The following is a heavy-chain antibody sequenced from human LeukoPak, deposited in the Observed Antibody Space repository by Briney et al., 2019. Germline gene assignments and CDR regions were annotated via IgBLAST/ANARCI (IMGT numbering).Heavy chain of an antibody. CDR3: ARGHYQLS. D-gene: IGHD2-2*01. CDR2: IKEEGSEK. J-gene: IGHJ5*02. V-gene: IGHV3-7*01. CDR1: GFTFSSYW. Sequence: GGSLRLSCAVSGFTFSSYWMSWVRQAPGKGLEWVASIKEEGSEKHYVDSVKGRFTISRDNAKNSLYLQMNSLRAEDTAVYYCARGHYQLSWGQGILVTVS.